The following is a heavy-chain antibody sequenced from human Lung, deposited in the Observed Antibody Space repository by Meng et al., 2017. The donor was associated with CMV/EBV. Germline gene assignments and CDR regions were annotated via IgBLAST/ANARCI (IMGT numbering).Heavy chain of an antibody. CDR2: IYSGGRT. CDR1: GFTVNTNY. D-gene: IGHD6-13*01. J-gene: IGHJ4*02. CDR3: ARYPETYPYSCSS. Sequence: GESLKISCAASGFTVNTNYMSWVRQAPGKGLECVSVIYSGGRTYYADSVKGRFTISRDNSKNTLYLQMNSLRAEDTAMYYCARYPETYPYSCSSWGQGTLVXVSS. V-gene: IGHV3-53*01.